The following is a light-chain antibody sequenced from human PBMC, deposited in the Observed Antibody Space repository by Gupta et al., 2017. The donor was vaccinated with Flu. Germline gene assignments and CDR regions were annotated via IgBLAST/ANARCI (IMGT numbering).Light chain of an antibody. Sequence: IVMTQSPATLSVSPGERATLSCRASQSVSSNLAWYQQKPGQAPRLLMYGASTRATGIPARFSGSGSGTEFTLTISSLQSEDFAVYYCQQENNCIWTFGQGTKVEI. CDR2: GAS. J-gene: IGKJ1*01. V-gene: IGKV3-15*01. CDR1: QSVSSN. CDR3: QQENNCIWT.